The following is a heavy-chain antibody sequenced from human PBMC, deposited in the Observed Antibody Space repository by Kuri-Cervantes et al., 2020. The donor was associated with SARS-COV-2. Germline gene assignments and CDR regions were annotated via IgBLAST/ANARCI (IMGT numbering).Heavy chain of an antibody. J-gene: IGHJ1*01. CDR1: GGSISSGGYS. V-gene: IGHV4-30-2*01. D-gene: IGHD6-19*01. CDR3: ATSSGWYRGYFQH. CDR2: IYHSGST. Sequence: SQTLSLTCAVSGGSISSGGYSWSWIRQPPGKGLEWIGYIYHSGSTYYNPSLKTRVTISVDRSKNQFSLKLSSVTAADTAVYYCATSSGWYRGYFQHWGQGTLVTVSS.